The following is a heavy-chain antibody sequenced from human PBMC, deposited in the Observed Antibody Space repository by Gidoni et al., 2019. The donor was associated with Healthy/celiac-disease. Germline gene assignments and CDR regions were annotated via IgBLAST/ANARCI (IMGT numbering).Heavy chain of an antibody. CDR2: ISWNSGSI. J-gene: IGHJ5*02. CDR3: AKGASSSLYEDWFDP. Sequence: EVQLVESGGGLEQPGTSSRPAWAAAGFTFDDYARHWDRQAPWKGLELVPGISWNSGSIGYADSVKGRFTISRDNSKYSLYLQMNSLRAEDTALYYCAKGASSSLYEDWFDPRCHGTLVTVSS. V-gene: IGHV3-9*01. CDR1: GFTFDDYA. D-gene: IGHD6-13*01.